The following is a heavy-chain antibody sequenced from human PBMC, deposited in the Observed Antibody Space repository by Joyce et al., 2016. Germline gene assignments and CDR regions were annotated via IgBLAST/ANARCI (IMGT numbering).Heavy chain of an antibody. V-gene: IGHV4-34*01. CDR3: AGCAAVRFLGLDI. J-gene: IGHJ6*02. CDR2: ITHGGTT. CDR1: GGSFNFHF. Sequence: QVQQWGAGLLKPPETLSLTCGVSGGSFNFHFWSWIRQTPGKGLEWIGEITHGGTTTYKPSLKIRVAISIDTSKRRCSLNLTSVTAADTGLYCCAGCAAVRFLGLDIWGQGTTVTVAS. D-gene: IGHD6-6*01.